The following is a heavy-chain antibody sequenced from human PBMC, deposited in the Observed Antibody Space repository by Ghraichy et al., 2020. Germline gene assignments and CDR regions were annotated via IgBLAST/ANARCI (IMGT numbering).Heavy chain of an antibody. D-gene: IGHD1-7*01. J-gene: IGHJ5*02. CDR1: GFTFSSYY. V-gene: IGHV3-23*01. Sequence: GESLNISCAASGFTFSSYYMTWVRQAPGKGLEWVSSIRGSDGNTYYADSVKGRFTISRDNYKNTLYLQTNSLRAEDTAVYYCAKDLKTATMGWFDPWGQGTLVTVSS. CDR3: AKDLKTATMGWFDP. CDR2: IRGSDGNT.